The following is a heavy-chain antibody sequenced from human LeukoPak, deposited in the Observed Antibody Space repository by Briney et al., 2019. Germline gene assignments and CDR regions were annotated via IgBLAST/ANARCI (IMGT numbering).Heavy chain of an antibody. V-gene: IGHV3-66*01. CDR2: IYSGTTT. CDR3: VRVAARAFDY. CDR1: RFTVSSNY. Sequence: GGSLRLSCAASRFTVSSNYMSWVRQAPGKGLEWVSIIYSGTTTYYADSVKGRFTISRDNSKNTLYLQMSSLRAEDTAVYYCVRVAARAFDYWGQGTLVTVSS. J-gene: IGHJ4*02.